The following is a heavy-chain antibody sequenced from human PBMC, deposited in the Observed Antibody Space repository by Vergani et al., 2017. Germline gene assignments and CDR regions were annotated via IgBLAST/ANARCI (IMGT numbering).Heavy chain of an antibody. D-gene: IGHD5-24*01. J-gene: IGHJ5*01. CDR3: VRGGLATIYNWFDP. CDR1: GFSLSRFW. Sequence: EVQLVESGGGLVQPGGSLRLSCAASGFSLSRFWMSWVRQAPEKGLEWVAHISPDGSAPSYVDSVTGRFTITRDNAKKFIYLQMNSLRADDTAVYYCVRGGLATIYNWFDPWGQGTRVTVSS. V-gene: IGHV3-7*01. CDR2: ISPDGSAP.